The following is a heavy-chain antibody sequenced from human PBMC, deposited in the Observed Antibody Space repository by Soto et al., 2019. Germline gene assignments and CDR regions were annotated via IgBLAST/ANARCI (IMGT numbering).Heavy chain of an antibody. D-gene: IGHD3-10*01. CDR1: GGSFDDFY. CDR3: ARGQLVWYGDLTPYHRDMDV. CDR2: ISHDGGT. J-gene: IGHJ6*02. V-gene: IGHV4-34*02. Sequence: QVQLQQWGAGLLRPSETLSLTCAFYGGSFDDFYWIWVRQSPGKGLELVGEISHDGGTNYSPSLASRVSISVDTSKNQFSLHLRSVTASDTGLYYCARGQLVWYGDLTPYHRDMDVWGQGTTVTVSS.